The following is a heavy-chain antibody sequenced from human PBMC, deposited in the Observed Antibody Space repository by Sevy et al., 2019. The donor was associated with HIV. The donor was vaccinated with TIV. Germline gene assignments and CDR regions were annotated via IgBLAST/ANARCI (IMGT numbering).Heavy chain of an antibody. CDR1: GFNFSIYG. Sequence: GGSLRLSCAASGFNFSIYGMHWVRQAPGKGLEWVALIWYDGTNKYYRDSVKGRFTISRDNSKNTLFLQMNSLRAEDTALYYCVRGRDYGNFDFWCQGTLVTVSS. CDR3: VRGRDYGNFDF. V-gene: IGHV3-33*01. CDR2: IWYDGTNK. D-gene: IGHD4-17*01. J-gene: IGHJ4*02.